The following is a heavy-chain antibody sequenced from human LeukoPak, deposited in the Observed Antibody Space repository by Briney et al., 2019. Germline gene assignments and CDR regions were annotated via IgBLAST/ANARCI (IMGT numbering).Heavy chain of an antibody. CDR2: ISSSGSTT. Sequence: NSGGSLRLSCAASGLTFSGYYMSWIRQAPGKGLEWVSYISSSGSTTHYADSVKGRFTISRDNAKNSLYLQKNSLRAEDTAVYYCARDSPDYSIGYYYYGMDVWGQGTTVTVSS. V-gene: IGHV3-11*01. D-gene: IGHD4-11*01. J-gene: IGHJ6*02. CDR1: GLTFSGYY. CDR3: ARDSPDYSIGYYYYGMDV.